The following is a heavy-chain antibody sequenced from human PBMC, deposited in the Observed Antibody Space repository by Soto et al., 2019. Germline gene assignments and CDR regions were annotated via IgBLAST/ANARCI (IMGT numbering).Heavy chain of an antibody. CDR3: AGGGYGDYDY. D-gene: IGHD4-17*01. CDR2: IYYNGNT. J-gene: IGHJ4*02. Sequence: SETLSLTCSVSGGSISSHYWNWIRQPPGKGLEWIGCIYYNGNTNYNPSLKSRVTISVDTSKKQFSLNLSSVTAADTAVYYCAGGGYGDYDYWGQGTLVTVSS. CDR1: GGSISSHY. V-gene: IGHV4-59*11.